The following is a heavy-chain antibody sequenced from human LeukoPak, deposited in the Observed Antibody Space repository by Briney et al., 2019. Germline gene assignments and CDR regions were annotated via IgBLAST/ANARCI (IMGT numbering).Heavy chain of an antibody. CDR1: GFTFSSYW. Sequence: GGPLRLSCAASGFTFSSYWMHWVRQAPGKGLVWVSRINSDGSSTSYADSVKGRFTISRDNAKNTLYLQMNSLRAEDTAVYYCAAGSIAARYYGYWGQGTLVTVSS. J-gene: IGHJ4*02. CDR3: AAGSIAARYYGY. CDR2: INSDGSST. V-gene: IGHV3-74*01. D-gene: IGHD6-6*01.